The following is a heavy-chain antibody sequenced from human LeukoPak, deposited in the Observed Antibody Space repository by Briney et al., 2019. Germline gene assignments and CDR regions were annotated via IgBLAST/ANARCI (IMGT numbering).Heavy chain of an antibody. CDR1: GFTFSSYS. V-gene: IGHV3-21*01. CDR2: ISSSSSYI. D-gene: IGHD3-10*01. Sequence: PGGSLRLSCAASGFTFSSYSMNWVRQAPGKGLEWVSSISSSSSYIYYADSVKGRFTISRDNAKNSLYLQMNSLRAEDTAVYYCARRITMVRGVDYWVQGTLVTVSS. CDR3: ARRITMVRGVDY. J-gene: IGHJ4*02.